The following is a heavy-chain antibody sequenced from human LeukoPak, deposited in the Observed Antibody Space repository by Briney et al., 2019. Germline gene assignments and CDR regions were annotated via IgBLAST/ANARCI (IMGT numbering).Heavy chain of an antibody. CDR3: AKGGSYYYFDY. V-gene: IGHV3-9*01. J-gene: IGHJ4*02. Sequence: GRSLRLSCAASGFTFDDYAMHLVRQASGKGLEWVSGISWNSGSIGYADSVKGRFTISRDNAKNSLYLQMNSLRAEDTALYYCAKGGSYYYFDYWGQGTLVTVSS. D-gene: IGHD1-26*01. CDR1: GFTFDDYA. CDR2: ISWNSGSI.